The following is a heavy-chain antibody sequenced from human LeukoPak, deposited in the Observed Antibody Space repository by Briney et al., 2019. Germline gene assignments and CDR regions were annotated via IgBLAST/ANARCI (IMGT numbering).Heavy chain of an antibody. D-gene: IGHD3-3*01. CDR1: GFTFSTYW. V-gene: IGHV3-23*01. J-gene: IGHJ4*02. CDR2: ISGSGGST. CDR3: APWADFGVVQFDY. Sequence: PGGSLRLSCAASGFTFSTYWMTWVRQAPGKGLEWVSAISGSGGSTYYADSVKGRFTISRDNSKNTLYLQMNSLRAEDTAVYYCAPWADFGVVQFDYWGQGTLVTVSS.